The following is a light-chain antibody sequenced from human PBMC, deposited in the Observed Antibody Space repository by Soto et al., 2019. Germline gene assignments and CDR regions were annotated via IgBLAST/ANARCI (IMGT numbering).Light chain of an antibody. V-gene: IGKV3-20*01. Sequence: ENLLTQSPGTLSLSPGEGATLSCRASRGVSANYLAWYQQKPGQAPTLLIYGASIRAAGIPDRFSGSGSGTDFTLTIRRLEPDDFAVYYYQQYGSSPRTFGQGTKV. CDR3: QQYGSSPRT. J-gene: IGKJ1*01. CDR2: GAS. CDR1: RGVSANY.